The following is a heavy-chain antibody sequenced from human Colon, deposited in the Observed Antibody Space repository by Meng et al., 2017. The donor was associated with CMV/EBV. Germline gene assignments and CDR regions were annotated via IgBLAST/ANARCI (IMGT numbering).Heavy chain of an antibody. V-gene: IGHV3-43D*03. CDR2: IAWDGDTS. Sequence: GESLKISCAASGFSLSNYAMHWVRQAPGKGLEWVSVIAWDGDTSYYVDSVKGRFTISRDTSKNSLYLEMNNLRPEDTAFYYCVKGGADLKWLLFDPWGQGTLVTVSS. J-gene: IGHJ5*02. CDR1: GFSLSNYA. D-gene: IGHD3-3*01. CDR3: VKGGADLKWLLFDP.